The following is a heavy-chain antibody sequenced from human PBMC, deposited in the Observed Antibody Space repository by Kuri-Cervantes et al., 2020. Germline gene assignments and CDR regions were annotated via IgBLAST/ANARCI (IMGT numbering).Heavy chain of an antibody. D-gene: IGHD3-22*01. CDR1: GGTFSSYT. J-gene: IGHJ4*02. CDR3: ARGRYYYYDSSGYYYLDY. Sequence: SVKVSCKASGGTFSSYTISWVRQAPGQGLEWMGRIIPILGIANYAQKFQGRVTITADKSTSTAYMELSSLRSEDTAVYYCARGRYYYYDSSGYYYLDYWGQGTLVTVSS. CDR2: IIPILGIA. V-gene: IGHV1-69*02.